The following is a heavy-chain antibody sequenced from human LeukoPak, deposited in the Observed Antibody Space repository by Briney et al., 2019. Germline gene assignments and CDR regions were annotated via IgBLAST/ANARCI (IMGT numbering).Heavy chain of an antibody. Sequence: ASETLSLTCAVYGGSFSGYYWSWIRQPPGKGLEWIGEINHSGSTNYNPSLKSRVTISVDTSKNQFSLKLSSVTAADTAVYYCARVRQWPVSPFFDYWGQGTLVTVSS. D-gene: IGHD6-19*01. CDR1: GGSFSGYY. CDR2: INHSGST. V-gene: IGHV4-34*01. J-gene: IGHJ4*02. CDR3: ARVRQWPVSPFFDY.